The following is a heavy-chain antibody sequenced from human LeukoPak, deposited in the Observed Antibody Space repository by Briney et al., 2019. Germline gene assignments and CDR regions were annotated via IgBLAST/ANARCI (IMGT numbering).Heavy chain of an antibody. CDR3: AKDACGGDCFTLNFDY. J-gene: IGHJ4*02. D-gene: IGHD2-21*02. CDR2: IRYDGSNK. CDR1: GFTFSSYG. Sequence: GGSLRLSCAASGFTFSSYGMHWVRQAPGKGLEWVAFIRYDGSNKYYADSVKGRLTISRDNSKHTLYLQMNSLRAEDTAVYYCAKDACGGDCFTLNFDYWGQGTLVTVSS. V-gene: IGHV3-30*02.